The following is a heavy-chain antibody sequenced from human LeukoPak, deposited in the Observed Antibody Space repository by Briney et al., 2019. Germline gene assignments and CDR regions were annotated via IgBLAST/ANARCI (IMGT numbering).Heavy chain of an antibody. V-gene: IGHV1-18*04. D-gene: IGHD2-15*01. CDR1: GYTFTSSG. CDR3: ARGVGYCSGGSCFNWFDP. Sequence: ASVKVSCKASGYTFTSSGIGWVRQAPGQGLEWMGWISAYNGNTNYAQKLQGRVTMTTDTSTSTAYMELRSLRSDDTAVYYCARGVGYCSGGSCFNWFDPWGQGTLVTVSS. CDR2: ISAYNGNT. J-gene: IGHJ5*02.